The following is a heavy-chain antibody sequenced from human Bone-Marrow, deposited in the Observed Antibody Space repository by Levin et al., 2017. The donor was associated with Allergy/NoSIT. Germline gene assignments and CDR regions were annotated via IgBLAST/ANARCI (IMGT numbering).Heavy chain of an antibody. CDR2: ISISGRSR. V-gene: IGHV3-64D*06. CDR1: GFTLSSYT. D-gene: IGHD3-10*02. Sequence: GESLKISCSASGFTLSSYTMHWVRQAPGKGLQYVSTISISGRSRDYADSVKDRFTISRDNSKNTLFLQMSSLREEDTAVYHCVKDRPSCYAFDMWGQGTMVTVSS. CDR3: VKDRPSCYAFDM. J-gene: IGHJ3*02.